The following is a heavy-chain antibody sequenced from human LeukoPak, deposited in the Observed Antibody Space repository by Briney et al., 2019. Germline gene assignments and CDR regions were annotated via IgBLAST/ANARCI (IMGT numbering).Heavy chain of an antibody. V-gene: IGHV3-23*01. D-gene: IGHD2-15*01. CDR1: GFTFSTFA. CDR3: AKARYCSGGSCYDYFDY. J-gene: IGHJ4*02. CDR2: ISGGGSST. Sequence: GGSLRLSCAASGFTFSTFAMTWVRQAPGKGLEWVTAISGGGSSTYYADSVKGRFTISGDNSKNTLYLQMNSLRADDTAVYHCAKARYCSGGSCYDYFDYWGQGTLVTVSS.